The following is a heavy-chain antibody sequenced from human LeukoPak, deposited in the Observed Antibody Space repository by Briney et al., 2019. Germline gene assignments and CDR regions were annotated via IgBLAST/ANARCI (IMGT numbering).Heavy chain of an antibody. CDR1: GFTFSDYY. CDR2: ISSSGSTI. V-gene: IGHV3-11*04. CDR3: ARAPSEKGAKGLYFDY. Sequence: GGSLRLSCAASGFTFSDYYMSWIRQAPGKGLERVSYISSSGSTIYYADSVKGRFTISRDNAKHSLYLQMNGLRAEDTAVYYCARAPSEKGAKGLYFDYWGQGTLVTVSS. D-gene: IGHD1-26*01. J-gene: IGHJ4*02.